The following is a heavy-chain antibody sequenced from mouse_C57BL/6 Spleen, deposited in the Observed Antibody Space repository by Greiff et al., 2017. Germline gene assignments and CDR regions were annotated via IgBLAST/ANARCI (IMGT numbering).Heavy chain of an antibody. J-gene: IGHJ2*01. CDR1: GYAFSSYW. D-gene: IGHD2-2*01. CDR3: ARGGFYYGYD. V-gene: IGHV1-80*01. CDR2: IYPGDGDT. Sequence: QVQLQQSGAELVKPGASVKISCKASGYAFSSYWMNWLKQRPGKGLEWIGQIYPGDGDTNYNGKFKGKATLTADKSSSTAYMQLSSLTSEDSAVYFCARGGFYYGYDWGQGTTLTVSS.